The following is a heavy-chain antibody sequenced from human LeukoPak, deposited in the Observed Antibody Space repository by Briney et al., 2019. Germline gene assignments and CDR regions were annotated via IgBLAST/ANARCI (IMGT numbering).Heavy chain of an antibody. CDR3: ARDFEFTTEDTFASPDY. CDR1: GFIFSNYG. J-gene: IGHJ4*02. Sequence: GGSLRLSCKASGFIFSNYGMHWIRQAPGKGLEWVAVIWYDASKEYYQNSVEGRFTISRDDSKNTLYLQMNSLRPEDTAMYYCARDFEFTTEDTFASPDYWGQGTLVTVSS. D-gene: IGHD5-18*01. CDR2: IWYDASKE. V-gene: IGHV3-33*01.